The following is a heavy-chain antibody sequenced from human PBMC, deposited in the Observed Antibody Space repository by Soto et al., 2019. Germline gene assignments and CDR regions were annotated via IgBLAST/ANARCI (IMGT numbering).Heavy chain of an antibody. CDR2: INSDGSST. D-gene: IGHD3-10*01. CDR1: GFTFSSYW. J-gene: IGHJ6*02. V-gene: IGHV3-74*01. Sequence: GGSLRLSCAASGFTFSSYWMHWVRQAPGKGLVWVSRINSDGSSTSYADSVKGRFTISRDNAKNTLYLQMNSLRAEDTAVYYCARDGGSGPQPIYYYYGMDVWGQGTTVTVSS. CDR3: ARDGGSGPQPIYYYYGMDV.